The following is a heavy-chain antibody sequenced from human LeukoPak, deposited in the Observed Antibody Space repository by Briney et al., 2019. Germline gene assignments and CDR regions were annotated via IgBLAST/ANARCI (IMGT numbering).Heavy chain of an antibody. D-gene: IGHD4-11*01. CDR3: ARDSDYSGNGNGDWFDP. CDR2: ISTYFGVT. Sequence: ASVNVSCKASGSRFSSFGVSWVRQAPGQGLEWMGWISTYFGVTHYAEKFEDRVTMTIDTSTTTAYMELRSLRYDDTAVYYCARDSDYSGNGNGDWFDPWGQGTVVTVSS. J-gene: IGHJ5*02. V-gene: IGHV1-18*04. CDR1: GSRFSSFG.